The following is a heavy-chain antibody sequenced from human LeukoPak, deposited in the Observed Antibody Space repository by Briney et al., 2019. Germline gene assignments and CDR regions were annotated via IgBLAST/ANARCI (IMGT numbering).Heavy chain of an antibody. D-gene: IGHD3-9*01. V-gene: IGHV1-69*13. J-gene: IGHJ5*02. Sequence: ASVKVSCKASGDSFSRYSISWVRQAPGQGLEWMGGIIPIFGTANYAQKFQGRVTITADESTSTAYMELSSLRSEDTAVYYCARGAVRYFDWLNWFDPWGQGTLVTVSS. CDR3: ARGAVRYFDWLNWFDP. CDR2: IIPIFGTA. CDR1: GDSFSRYS.